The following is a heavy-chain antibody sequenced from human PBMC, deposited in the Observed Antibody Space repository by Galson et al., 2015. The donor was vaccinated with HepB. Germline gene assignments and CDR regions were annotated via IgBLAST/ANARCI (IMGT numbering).Heavy chain of an antibody. V-gene: IGHV1-69*02. CDR2: SIPMLDFA. CDR1: GGSFISYT. CDR3: ARGTITVDPLDY. D-gene: IGHD4/OR15-4a*01. J-gene: IGHJ4*02. Sequence: SVKVSCKASGGSFISYTFNWVRQAPGQGLEWMGRSIPMLDFANYAPKFQGRDTISADKSTSTSYMELTGLRSEDTAIYFCARGTITVDPLDYWGQGTLVTVSS.